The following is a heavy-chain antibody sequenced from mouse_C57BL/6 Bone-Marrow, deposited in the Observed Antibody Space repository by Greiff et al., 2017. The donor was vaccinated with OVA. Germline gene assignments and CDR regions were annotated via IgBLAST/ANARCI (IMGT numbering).Heavy chain of an antibody. V-gene: IGHV3-6*01. Sequence: EVKLMESGPGLVKPSQSLSLTCSVTGYSITSGYYWNWIRQFPGNKLEWMGYISYDGSNNYNPSLKNRISITRDTSKNQFFLKLNSVTTEDTATYYCAREGGRRFAYWGQGTLVTVSA. CDR2: ISYDGSN. D-gene: IGHD1-2*01. CDR3: AREGGRRFAY. CDR1: GYSITSGYY. J-gene: IGHJ3*01.